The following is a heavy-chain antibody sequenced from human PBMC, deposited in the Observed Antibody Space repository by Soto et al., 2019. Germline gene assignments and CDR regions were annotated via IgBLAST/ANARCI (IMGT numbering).Heavy chain of an antibody. CDR3: AKVSRKGSAIDFDY. D-gene: IGHD3-10*01. J-gene: IGHJ4*02. CDR2: VNPNNGDT. CDR1: GYTFSNYD. Sequence: QVQLVQSGAELKKPGASVKVSCKASGYTFSNYDMIWVRQATGQGPEWIGWVNPNNGDTGYAQKFXGXVXXTTDISTTTAYMELTSLRSEDTAIYYCAKVSRKGSAIDFDYWGQGTLITVSS. V-gene: IGHV1-8*01.